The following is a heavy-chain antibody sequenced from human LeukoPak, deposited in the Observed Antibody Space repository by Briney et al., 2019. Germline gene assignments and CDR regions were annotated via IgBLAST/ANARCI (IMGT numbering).Heavy chain of an antibody. V-gene: IGHV4-59*01. CDR1: AGSITSFY. J-gene: IGHJ3*02. CDR3: ARRTSNGWPSENAFDI. CDR2: IFSTGST. Sequence: SETLSLTCSVSAGSITSFYWSWIRQPPGKGLEWIGYIFSTGSTTYNPSLNSRVTISLDKSKNHFFLKLSSVTAADTAMYYCARRTSNGWPSENAFDIWGQGTMVTVSS. D-gene: IGHD6-19*01.